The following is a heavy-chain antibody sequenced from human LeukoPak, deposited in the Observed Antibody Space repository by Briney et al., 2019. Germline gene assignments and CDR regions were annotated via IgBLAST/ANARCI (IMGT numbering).Heavy chain of an antibody. CDR2: VNDSGGT. CDR3: ARVVYSGYDFRGAMDV. Sequence: ASETLSLTCAVYIDSFTNYYWNWIRQTPGKGLEWIGEVNDSGGTNINPSLRSRVILSVDTSKNQFSLKLSSVTAADTAVYYCARVVYSGYDFRGAMDVWGKGTTVTVSS. CDR1: IDSFTNYY. J-gene: IGHJ6*03. D-gene: IGHD5-12*01. V-gene: IGHV4-34*01.